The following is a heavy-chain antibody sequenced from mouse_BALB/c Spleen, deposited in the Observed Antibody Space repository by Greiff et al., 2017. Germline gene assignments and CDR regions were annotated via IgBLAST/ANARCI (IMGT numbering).Heavy chain of an antibody. V-gene: IGHV1-82*01. J-gene: IGHJ1*01. Sequence: VQLQQSGPELVKPGASVKISCKASGYAFSSSWVNWVKQRPGQGLEWIGRIYPGDGDTNYNGKFKGKATLTADKSSSTAYMQLSSLTSVDSAVYFCARYYDGSSYDWYFDVWGAGTTVTVSS. CDR1: GYAFSSSW. CDR2: IYPGDGDT. CDR3: ARYYDGSSYDWYFDV. D-gene: IGHD1-1*01.